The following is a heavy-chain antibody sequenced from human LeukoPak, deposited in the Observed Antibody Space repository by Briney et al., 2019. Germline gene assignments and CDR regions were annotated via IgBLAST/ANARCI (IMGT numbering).Heavy chain of an antibody. CDR2: INPNSGGT. J-gene: IGHJ4*02. CDR3: ARASHIVVVPAAINMGLDY. Sequence: GASVKVSCKASGYTFTGYYMHWVRQAPGQGLEWMGWINPNSGGTNYAQKFQGRVTMTRDTSISTAYMELSRLRSDDTAVYYCARASHIVVVPAAINMGLDYWGQGTLVTVSS. D-gene: IGHD2-2*02. CDR1: GYTFTGYY. V-gene: IGHV1-2*02.